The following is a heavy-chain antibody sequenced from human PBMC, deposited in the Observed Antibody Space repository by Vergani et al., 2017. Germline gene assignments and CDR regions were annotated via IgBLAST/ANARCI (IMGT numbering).Heavy chain of an antibody. CDR3: AKDRSSDILTGYYNY. Sequence: EVQLLESGGGLVQPGGSLRLSCAASGFTFSSYAMSWVRQAPGKGLEWVSAISGSGGSTYYADSVKGRFTISRDNAKNTLYLQMNSLSAEDTAVYYCAKDRSSDILTGYYNYWGQGTLVTVSS. J-gene: IGHJ4*02. D-gene: IGHD3-9*01. CDR2: ISGSGGST. V-gene: IGHV3-23*01. CDR1: GFTFSSYA.